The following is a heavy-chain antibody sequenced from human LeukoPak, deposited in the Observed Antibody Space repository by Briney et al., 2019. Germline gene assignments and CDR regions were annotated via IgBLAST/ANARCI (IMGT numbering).Heavy chain of an antibody. CDR2: ISYDGSNK. Sequence: GGSLRLSCAASGFTFSSYAMHWVRQAPGKGLEWVAVISYDGSNKYYADSVKGRFTISRDNSKNTLYLQMNSLRAEDTAVYYCASGRGGDNDYWGQGTLITVSS. CDR3: ASGRGGDNDY. J-gene: IGHJ4*02. CDR1: GFTFSSYA. V-gene: IGHV3-30-3*01. D-gene: IGHD3-16*01.